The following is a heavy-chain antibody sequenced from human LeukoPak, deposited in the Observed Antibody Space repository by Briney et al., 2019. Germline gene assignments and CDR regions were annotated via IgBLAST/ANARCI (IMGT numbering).Heavy chain of an antibody. CDR1: GFTFSSYA. Sequence: GGSLRLSCAASGFTFSSYAINWVRQAPGKGLEWVSSISGTGGGTYYADSVKGRFTISRDNSKKTLYLQMNSLRAEDTAVYYCAKDRVDVLTGYFYYWGQGVLVTVSS. CDR3: AKDRVDVLTGYFYY. D-gene: IGHD3-9*01. V-gene: IGHV3-23*01. J-gene: IGHJ4*02. CDR2: ISGTGGGT.